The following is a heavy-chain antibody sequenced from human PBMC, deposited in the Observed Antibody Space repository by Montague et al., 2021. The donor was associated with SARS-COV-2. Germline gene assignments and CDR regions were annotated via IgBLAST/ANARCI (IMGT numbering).Heavy chain of an antibody. D-gene: IGHD4-23*01. CDR3: ARRHHDYDGNRRFYCFDY. V-gene: IGHV4-34*01. Sequence: SETLSLTCGVYGGSFSDFYWGWIRLPQAPGMEWITEINNSGSTNYNPSLKSQVTISLDTSTTQYYLYLRPVTAADTAVYYCARRHHDYDGNRRFYCFDYWGQGSMVTVSS. CDR1: GGSFSDFY. CDR2: INNSGST. J-gene: IGHJ4*01.